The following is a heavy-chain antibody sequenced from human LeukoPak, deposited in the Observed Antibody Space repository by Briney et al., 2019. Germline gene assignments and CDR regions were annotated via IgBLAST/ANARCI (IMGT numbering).Heavy chain of an antibody. V-gene: IGHV3-7*01. CDR3: ARDSVTMMLLSDDAFDI. Sequence: GGSLRLSCAASGFTFSSYWMSWVRQAPGKGLEWVANIKQDGSEKYYVDSVKGRFTISRDNAKNSLYLQMNSLRAEDTAVYYCARDSVTMMLLSDDAFDIWGQGTMVTVSS. D-gene: IGHD3-22*01. CDR2: IKQDGSEK. J-gene: IGHJ3*02. CDR1: GFTFSSYW.